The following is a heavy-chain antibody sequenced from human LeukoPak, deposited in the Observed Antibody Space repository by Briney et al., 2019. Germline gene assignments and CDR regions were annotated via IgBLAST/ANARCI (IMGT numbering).Heavy chain of an antibody. Sequence: PSETLSLTCTVSGGSISSSSYYWGWIRQPPGKGLEWIGYIYYSGSTNYNPSLKSGVSISVDTSKNQFSLKLSSVTAADTAVYYCARGVSGVLWFGELSNSLYYMDVWGKGTRVTISS. D-gene: IGHD3-10*01. V-gene: IGHV4-61*05. J-gene: IGHJ6*03. CDR2: IYYSGST. CDR1: GGSISSSSYY. CDR3: ARGVSGVLWFGELSNSLYYMDV.